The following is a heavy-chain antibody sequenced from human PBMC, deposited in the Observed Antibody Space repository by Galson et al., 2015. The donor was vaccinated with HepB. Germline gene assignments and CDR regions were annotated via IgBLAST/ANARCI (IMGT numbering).Heavy chain of an antibody. CDR1: GFTFSNYV. V-gene: IGHV3-23*01. CDR2: ISGSGSGT. D-gene: IGHD3-16*01. J-gene: IGHJ4*02. Sequence: SLRLSCAASGFTFSNYVMSWVRQAPGKGLEWVSGISGSGSGTYYADSVKGRFTISRDNSKNTLYLEMNSLRAEDTAVYYCAKTFGDTTYYFDYWGQGTLVTVSS. CDR3: AKTFGDTTYYFDY.